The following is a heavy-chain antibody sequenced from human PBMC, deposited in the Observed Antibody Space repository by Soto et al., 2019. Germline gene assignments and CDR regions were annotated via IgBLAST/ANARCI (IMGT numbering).Heavy chain of an antibody. J-gene: IGHJ6*02. D-gene: IGHD6-6*01. CDR1: GFTFGSYG. V-gene: IGHV3-30*18. CDR2: ISYDGSNK. Sequence: GGSLRLSCAASGFTFGSYGMHWVRQAPGKGLEWVAVISYDGSNKYYADSVKGRFTISRDNSKNTLYLQMNSLRAEDTAVYYCAKDVEALARVGGMDVWGQGTTVTVSS. CDR3: AKDVEALARVGGMDV.